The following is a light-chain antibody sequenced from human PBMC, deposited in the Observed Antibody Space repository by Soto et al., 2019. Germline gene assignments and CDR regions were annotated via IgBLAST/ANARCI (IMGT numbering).Light chain of an antibody. J-gene: IGKJ1*01. CDR2: KAS. CDR3: QQYNSYLWT. CDR1: QSISSW. Sequence: DIQLTQSPSTLSASVGDRVTITCRASQSISSWVAWYQQKPGKAPKLLIYKASSLESGVPSRFSGSGSGTEFPLTISSLQPDDSATYYCQQYNSYLWTFGQGTKGDIK. V-gene: IGKV1-5*03.